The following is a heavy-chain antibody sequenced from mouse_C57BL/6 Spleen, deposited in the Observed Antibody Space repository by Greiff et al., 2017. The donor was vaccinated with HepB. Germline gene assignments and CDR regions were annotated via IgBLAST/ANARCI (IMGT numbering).Heavy chain of an antibody. D-gene: IGHD4-1*01. Sequence: QVQLKQSGPELVKPGASVKISCKASGYAFSSSWMNWVKQRPGKGLEWIGRIYPGDGDTNYNGKFKGKATLTADKSSSTAYMQLSSLTSEDSAVYFCAREAWDWYFDVWGTGTTVTVSS. CDR2: IYPGDGDT. V-gene: IGHV1-82*01. CDR1: GYAFSSSW. CDR3: AREAWDWYFDV. J-gene: IGHJ1*03.